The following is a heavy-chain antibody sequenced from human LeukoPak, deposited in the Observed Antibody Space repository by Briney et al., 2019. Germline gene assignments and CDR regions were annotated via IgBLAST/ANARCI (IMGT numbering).Heavy chain of an antibody. CDR3: ARFTRRDGYNHFGY. CDR1: GVSIIDGGYY. J-gene: IGHJ4*02. V-gene: IGHV4-31*11. Sequence: PSQTLSLTCAVSGVSIIDGGYYWTWIRQHPGEGLEWIGNIYSNGGTYYSPSLKSRVTISLDTSENQFSLKLTSVTAADTAVYYCARFTRRDGYNHFGYWGQGTLVIVSS. CDR2: IYSNGGT. D-gene: IGHD5-24*01.